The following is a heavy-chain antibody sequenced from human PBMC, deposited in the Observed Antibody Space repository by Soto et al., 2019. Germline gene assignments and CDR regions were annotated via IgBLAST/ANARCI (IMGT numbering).Heavy chain of an antibody. CDR2: ISYDGSNK. CDR1: GFTFSSYG. Sequence: QVQLVESGGGVVQPGRSLRLSCAASGFTFSSYGMHWVRQAPGKGLEWVAVISYDGSNKYYVDSVKGRFTISRYNSKNTLYLQMNSLRAEDTAVYYCAKGGRLGSGNYYNPYYFDYWGQGTLVTVSS. D-gene: IGHD3-10*01. J-gene: IGHJ4*02. CDR3: AKGGRLGSGNYYNPYYFDY. V-gene: IGHV3-30*18.